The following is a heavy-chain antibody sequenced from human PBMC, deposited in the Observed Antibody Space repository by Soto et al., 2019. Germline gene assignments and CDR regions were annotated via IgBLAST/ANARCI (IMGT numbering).Heavy chain of an antibody. CDR3: ARLGAYYQSLDP. D-gene: IGHD3-22*01. Sequence: PSETLSLTCTVSGGSISSSSCHWGWIRQPPGKGLEWIASIKYSGTTFYNPSLKSRVTLSVDTSKNQFALKLSSVTAAETAVYYCARLGAYYQSLDPWGPGTLVTVSS. CDR1: GGSISSSSCH. CDR2: IKYSGTT. J-gene: IGHJ5*02. V-gene: IGHV4-39*01.